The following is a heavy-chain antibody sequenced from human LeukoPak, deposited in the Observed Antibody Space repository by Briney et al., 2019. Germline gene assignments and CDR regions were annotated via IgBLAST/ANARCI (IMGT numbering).Heavy chain of an antibody. D-gene: IGHD2-21*02. Sequence: ASVKVSCRASGYTFTSYYMHWVRQSPGQGLEWMGIINPSGGSTSYAQKFQGRVTMTRDTSTSTVYMELSSLRSEDTAVYYCARDVVVVTALEYFQHWGQGTLVTVSS. J-gene: IGHJ1*01. CDR3: ARDVVVVTALEYFQH. V-gene: IGHV1-46*01. CDR2: INPSGGST. CDR1: GYTFTSYY.